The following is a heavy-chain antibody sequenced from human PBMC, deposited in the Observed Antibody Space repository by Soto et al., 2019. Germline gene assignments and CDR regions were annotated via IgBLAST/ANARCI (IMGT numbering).Heavy chain of an antibody. CDR1: GGSISSYY. V-gene: IGHV4-59*01. CDR3: AREYCSSTSCLGFDY. Sequence: PSETLSLTCTVSGGSISSYYWSWIRQPPGKGLEWIGYIYYSGSTNYNPSLKSRVTISVDTSKNQFSLKLSSVTAADTAVYYCAREYCSSTSCLGFDYWGQGTLVTV. D-gene: IGHD2-2*01. J-gene: IGHJ4*02. CDR2: IYYSGST.